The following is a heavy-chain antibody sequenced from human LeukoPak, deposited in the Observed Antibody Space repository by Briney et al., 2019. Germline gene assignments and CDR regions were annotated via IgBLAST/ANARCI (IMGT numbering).Heavy chain of an antibody. CDR3: AKDEGTARANYFDY. V-gene: IGHV3-30*18. J-gene: IGHJ4*02. D-gene: IGHD5-18*01. Sequence: GRSLRLSCAASGFTFSSYGMHWVRQAPGKGLEWVAVISYDGSNKYYADSVKGRFTISRDNSKNTLYLQMNSLRAEDTAVYYCAKDEGTARANYFDYWGQGTLVTVSS. CDR1: GFTFSSYG. CDR2: ISYDGSNK.